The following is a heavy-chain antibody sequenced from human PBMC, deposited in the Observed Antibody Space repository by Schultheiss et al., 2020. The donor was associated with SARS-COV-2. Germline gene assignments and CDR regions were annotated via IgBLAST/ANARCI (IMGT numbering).Heavy chain of an antibody. J-gene: IGHJ4*02. V-gene: IGHV3-15*01. D-gene: IGHD6-6*01. CDR1: GFTFSNAW. CDR3: TTYSSSWFFFDC. CDR2: IKSKTDGGTT. Sequence: GGSLRLSCAASGFTFSNAWMSWVRQAPGKGLEWVGRIKSKTDGGTTDYAAPVKGRFTISRDDSKNMLYLQMNSLTTEDTAVYYCTTYSSSWFFFDCWGQGTLVTVSS.